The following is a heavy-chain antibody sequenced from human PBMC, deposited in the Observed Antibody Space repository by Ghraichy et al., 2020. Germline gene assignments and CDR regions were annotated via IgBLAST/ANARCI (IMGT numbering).Heavy chain of an antibody. J-gene: IGHJ3*02. Sequence: GGSLTLSCAASGFTFSSFRMAWVRQAPGKGLEWVSSIRSGSEYIYSADSVKGRFTISRDNANKVLYLQMNSLRAEDTAVYYCARDVGVIWAFDIWGQGTLVSVSS. CDR3: ARDVGVIWAFDI. V-gene: IGHV3-21*01. CDR2: IRSGSEYI. D-gene: IGHD2-21*01. CDR1: GFTFSSFR.